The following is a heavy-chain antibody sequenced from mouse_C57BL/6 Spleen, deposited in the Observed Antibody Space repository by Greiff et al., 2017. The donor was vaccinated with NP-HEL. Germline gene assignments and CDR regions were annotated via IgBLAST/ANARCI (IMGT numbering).Heavy chain of an antibody. CDR2: IDPSDSYT. CDR1: GYTFTSYW. J-gene: IGHJ4*01. CDR3: ARRVYSAMDY. V-gene: IGHV1-69*01. Sequence: QVQLQQPGAELVMPGASVKLSCKASGYTFTSYWMHWVKQRPGQGLEWIGEIDPSDSYTNYNQKFKGKSTLTVDKSSSTAYMQLSSLTSEDSAVYYCARRVYSAMDYWGQGTSVTVSS.